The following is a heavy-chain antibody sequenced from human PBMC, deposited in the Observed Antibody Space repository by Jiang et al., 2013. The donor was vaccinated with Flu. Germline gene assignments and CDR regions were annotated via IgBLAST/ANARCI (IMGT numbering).Heavy chain of an antibody. CDR2: INHSGST. Sequence: ALLKPSETLSLTCAVYGGSFSGYYWSWIRQPPGKGLEWIGEINHSGSTNYNPSLKSRVTISVDTSKNQFSLKLSSVTAADTAVYYCASIRDYYDSSGYSAPFDYWGQGTLVT. D-gene: IGHD3-22*01. J-gene: IGHJ4*02. V-gene: IGHV4-34*01. CDR3: ASIRDYYDSSGYSAPFDY. CDR1: GGSFSGYY.